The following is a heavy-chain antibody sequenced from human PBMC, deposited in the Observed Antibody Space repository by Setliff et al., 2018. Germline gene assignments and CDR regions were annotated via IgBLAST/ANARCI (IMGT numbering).Heavy chain of an antibody. CDR1: GFTFSTYR. D-gene: IGHD2-15*01. J-gene: IGHJ4*02. CDR3: ARTCSGSGCYAGLES. CDR2: IWDDGGNK. Sequence: GESLRLSCAASGFTFSTYRMHWVRQAPGKGLEWVAVIWDDGGNKYHADPVKGRFTISRDNSKNTLYLQMNSLRPEDTAVYYCARTCSGSGCYAGLESWGQGTPVTVSS. V-gene: IGHV3-33*08.